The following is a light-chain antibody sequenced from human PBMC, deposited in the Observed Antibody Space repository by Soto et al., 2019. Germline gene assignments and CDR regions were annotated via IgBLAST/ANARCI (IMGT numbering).Light chain of an antibody. V-gene: IGKV1-5*01. CDR2: DAS. Sequence: DIQMTQSPSTLSASVGDRVTITCRASQSISSWLAWYQQKPGKAPKLLIYDASSLESGVPSRFSGSGAVTEFTLTVSRLQPDDFATYYCQQYNSSSPLTFGGGSKVEIK. CDR1: QSISSW. J-gene: IGKJ4*01. CDR3: QQYNSSSPLT.